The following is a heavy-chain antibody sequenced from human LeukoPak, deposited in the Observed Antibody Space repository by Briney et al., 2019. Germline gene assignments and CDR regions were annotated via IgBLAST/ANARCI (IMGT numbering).Heavy chain of an antibody. D-gene: IGHD2-15*01. Sequence: PGGSLRLSCAASGFSFSNYGMNWVRQAPGKGLEWVSGITGNGATTYYAASVKGRFTISRDHSTNTVYLQMNSLRAEDTAVYYCANDLGRILLILVRGQGTLVTVSS. CDR3: ANDLGRILLILV. CDR2: ITGNGATT. CDR1: GFSFSNYG. V-gene: IGHV3-23*01. J-gene: IGHJ4*02.